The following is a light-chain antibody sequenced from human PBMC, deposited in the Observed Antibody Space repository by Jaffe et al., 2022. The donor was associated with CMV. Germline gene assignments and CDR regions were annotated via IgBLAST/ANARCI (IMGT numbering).Light chain of an antibody. Sequence: QSVLTQPPSVSAAPGQTVTISCSGSSSNIGDNYVSWYQQLPGTAPKLLIYKNNKRPSGIPDRFSGSKSGTSATLDITGLQTGDEADYYCGASDTSLSVVRFVFGTGTKVTVL. CDR2: KNN. J-gene: IGLJ1*01. CDR3: GASDTSLSVVRFV. CDR1: SSNIGDNY. V-gene: IGLV1-51*02.